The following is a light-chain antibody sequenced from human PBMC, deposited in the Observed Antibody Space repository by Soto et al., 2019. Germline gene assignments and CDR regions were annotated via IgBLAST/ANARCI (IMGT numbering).Light chain of an antibody. V-gene: IGLV1-51*02. CDR3: GTWDTSRSADV. CDR2: ETN. Sequence: QSVLTQPPSVSAAPGQKVTISCFGSSSDIGNNYVSWYQHLPGTAPKLLIYETNKRHSGIPDRFSGSKSGTSATLDITGPQAGDEANYYWGTWDTSRSADVFGSGTKAPVL. CDR1: SSDIGNNY. J-gene: IGLJ1*01.